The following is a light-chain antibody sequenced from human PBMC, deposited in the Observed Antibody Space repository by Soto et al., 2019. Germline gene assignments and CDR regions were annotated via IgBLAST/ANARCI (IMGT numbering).Light chain of an antibody. CDR1: TSNIGAGYE. CDR2: GNT. J-gene: IGLJ3*02. Sequence: QSVLTQPPSVSGAPGQRVTISCTGSTSNIGAGYEVHWYQHLPGKAPKLLIYGNTNRPSGVPDRFSGSRSGTSASLAITGLQAEDEADYYCQSYDSSLKNSVFGGGTKLTVL. CDR3: QSYDSSLKNSV. V-gene: IGLV1-40*01.